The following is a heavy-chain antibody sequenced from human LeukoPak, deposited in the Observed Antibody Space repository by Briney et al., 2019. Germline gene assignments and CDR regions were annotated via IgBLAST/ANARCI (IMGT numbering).Heavy chain of an antibody. CDR2: IYYSGST. CDR1: GGSISSYY. J-gene: IGHJ4*02. CDR3: ARELLWFGELCHFDY. V-gene: IGHV4-59*12. Sequence: SETLSLTCTVSGGSISSYYWSWIRQPPGKGLEWIGYIYYSGSTNYNPSLKSRVTISVDTSKNQFSLKLSSVTAADTAVYYCARELLWFGELCHFDYWGQGTLVTVSS. D-gene: IGHD3-10*01.